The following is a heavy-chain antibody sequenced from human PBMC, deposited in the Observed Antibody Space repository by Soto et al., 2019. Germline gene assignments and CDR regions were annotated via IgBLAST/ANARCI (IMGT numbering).Heavy chain of an antibody. V-gene: IGHV5-10-1*01. J-gene: IGHJ6*02. CDR1: GYSFTSYW. D-gene: IGHD6-6*01. Sequence: PGESLKISCKGSGYSFTSYWISWVRQMPGKGLEWMGRIDPSDSYTNYSPSFQGHVTISADKSISTAYLQWSSLKASDTAMYYCARLSSGLEARPRQYYYYYGMDVWGQGTTVTVSS. CDR2: IDPSDSYT. CDR3: ARLSSGLEARPRQYYYYYGMDV.